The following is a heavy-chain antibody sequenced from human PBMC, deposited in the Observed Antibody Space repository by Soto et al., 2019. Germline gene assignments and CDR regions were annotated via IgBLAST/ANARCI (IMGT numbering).Heavy chain of an antibody. V-gene: IGHV1-18*01. J-gene: IGHJ4*02. D-gene: IGHD5-18*01. CDR2: ISAYNGNT. CDR3: ARDKSMDTAMREFDY. Sequence: ASVKVSCKASGYTFTSYGISWVRQAPGQGLEWMGWISAYNGNTNYAQKLQGRVTMTTDTSTSTAYMELRSLRSDDTAVYYCARDKSMDTAMREFDYWGQGTLVTVSS. CDR1: GYTFTSYG.